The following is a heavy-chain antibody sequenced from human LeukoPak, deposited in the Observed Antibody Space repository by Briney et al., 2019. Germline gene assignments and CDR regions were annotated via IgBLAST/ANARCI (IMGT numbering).Heavy chain of an antibody. CDR3: ARDSTYAFDY. J-gene: IGHJ4*02. V-gene: IGHV3-48*01. CDR1: GFTFSSYS. Sequence: GSLRLSCAASGFTFSSYSMNWVRQAPGKGLEWLSYISISSTTIDYADSVKGRFTISRDNAKNLLYLQMNSLRAEDTAVYYCARDSTYAFDYWGQGTLVTVSS. D-gene: IGHD2-2*01. CDR2: ISISSTTI.